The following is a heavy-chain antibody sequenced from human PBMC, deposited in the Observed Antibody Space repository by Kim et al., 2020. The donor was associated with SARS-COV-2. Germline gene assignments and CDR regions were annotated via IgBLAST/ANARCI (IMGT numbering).Heavy chain of an antibody. V-gene: IGHV3-23*01. J-gene: IGHJ4*02. Sequence: YADSLKGRFTSSRDNSKNPLYLQMNSLRAEDTAIYFCAKELMVSSAPFDSWGQGILVTVSS. CDR3: AKELMVSSAPFDS. D-gene: IGHD3-22*01.